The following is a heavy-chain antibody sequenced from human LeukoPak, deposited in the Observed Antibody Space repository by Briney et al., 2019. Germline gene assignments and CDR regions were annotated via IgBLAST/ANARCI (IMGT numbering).Heavy chain of an antibody. Sequence: PGGSLRLSCAASGFTFSSYSMNWVRQAPGKGLEWVSSISSSSSYIYYADSVKGRFTISRDNAKNSLYLQMNSLRAEDTAVYYCARAIAVAGFGFDYWGQEPWSPSPQ. J-gene: IGHJ4*01. CDR2: ISSSSSYI. V-gene: IGHV3-21*01. CDR3: ARAIAVAGFGFDY. D-gene: IGHD6-19*01. CDR1: GFTFSSYS.